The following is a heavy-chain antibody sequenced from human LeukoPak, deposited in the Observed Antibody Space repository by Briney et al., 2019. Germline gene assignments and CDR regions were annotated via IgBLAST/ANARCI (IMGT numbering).Heavy chain of an antibody. Sequence: GGSLRRSFAASGFTFDDYAMHWVRQAPGKGLEWVSLISGDGGSTYYADSVKGRFTISRDNSKNSLYLQMNSLRTEDTALYYCAKDIQPWTTVAPDYWGQGTLVTVSS. CDR3: AKDIQPWTTVAPDY. CDR1: GFTFDDYA. V-gene: IGHV3-43*02. D-gene: IGHD1-1*01. J-gene: IGHJ4*02. CDR2: ISGDGGST.